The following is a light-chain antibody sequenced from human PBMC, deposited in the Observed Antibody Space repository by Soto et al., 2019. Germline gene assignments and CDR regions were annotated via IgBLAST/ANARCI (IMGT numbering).Light chain of an antibody. J-gene: IGLJ1*01. CDR2: EVN. CDR3: SSYAGSSNV. Sequence: QPVLTQPPSASGSPGQSVAISCTGTSSDVGGYNYVSWYQQHPGKAPKLMIYEVNKRPSGVPDRFSGSKSGSTASLTVSGLQAEDEADYYCSSYAGSSNVFGTGTKLTVL. CDR1: SSDVGGYNY. V-gene: IGLV2-8*01.